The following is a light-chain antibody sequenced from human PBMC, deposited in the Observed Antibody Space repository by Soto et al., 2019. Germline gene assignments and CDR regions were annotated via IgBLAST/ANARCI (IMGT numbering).Light chain of an antibody. V-gene: IGKV1-5*03. CDR3: QHYNSYSEA. J-gene: IGKJ1*01. Sequence: IQMTQSPSTLSASVGDRVTITCRASQSISSWLAWYQQKPGKAPKLLSYKASTLKSGVPSRFSGSGSGTEFTLTISSLQPADFATYYCQHYNSYSEAFGQGTKVDIK. CDR2: KAS. CDR1: QSISSW.